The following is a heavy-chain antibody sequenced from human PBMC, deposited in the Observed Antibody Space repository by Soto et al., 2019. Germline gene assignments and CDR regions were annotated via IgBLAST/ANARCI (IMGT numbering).Heavy chain of an antibody. D-gene: IGHD6-19*01. CDR1: GFTFSNYA. J-gene: IGHJ4*02. CDR2: HTGSGDDT. CDR3: AKETDIAVAATGGFDY. Sequence: GGSLRLSCAASGFTFSNYAMAWVRQAPGKGLEWVSAHTGSGDDTYYADSVKGRFTISRDNSKNTLYLQMNSLTAEDTAIYYCAKETDIAVAATGGFDYWGQGILVTVSS. V-gene: IGHV3-23*01.